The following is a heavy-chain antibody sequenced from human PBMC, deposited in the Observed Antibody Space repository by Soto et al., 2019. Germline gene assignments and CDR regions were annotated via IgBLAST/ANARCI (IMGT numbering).Heavy chain of an antibody. CDR1: GGSISSGGYY. CDR3: AREASGGATKVDY. V-gene: IGHV4-31*03. D-gene: IGHD1-26*01. J-gene: IGHJ4*02. CDR2: IYYSGST. Sequence: QVQLQESGPGLVKPSQTLSLTCTVSGGSISSGGYYWSWIRQHPGKGLEWIGYIYYSGSTYYNPSLKSRVTISVDTAKNQFSLKLSSVTAADTAVYYCAREASGGATKVDYWGQGTLVTVSS.